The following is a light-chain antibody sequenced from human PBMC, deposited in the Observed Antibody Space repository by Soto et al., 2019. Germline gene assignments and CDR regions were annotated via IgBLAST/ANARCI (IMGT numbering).Light chain of an antibody. V-gene: IGLV1-40*01. CDR1: SSNIGAGFD. Sequence: QSVLTQPPSVSGAPGQRVTISCTGSSSNIGAGFDVHWYQQVPGTAPKLLISGNSNRPSGVPDRFSGSKSGTSASLAITGLQAEDEADYYCQSFDHSLRVVFDGGTKLTVL. J-gene: IGLJ3*02. CDR3: QSFDHSLRVV. CDR2: GNS.